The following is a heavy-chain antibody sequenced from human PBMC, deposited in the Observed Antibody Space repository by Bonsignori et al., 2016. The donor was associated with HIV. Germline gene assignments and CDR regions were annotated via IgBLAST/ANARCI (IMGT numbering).Heavy chain of an antibody. J-gene: IGHJ3*02. Sequence: WIRQPPGKGLEWVSAISGSGGSTYYADSVKGRFTISRDNSKNTLYLQMNSLRAEDTAVYYCAKDPYSSSWIDAFDIWGQGTMVTVSS. V-gene: IGHV3-23*01. CDR3: AKDPYSSSWIDAFDI. CDR2: ISGSGGST. D-gene: IGHD6-13*01.